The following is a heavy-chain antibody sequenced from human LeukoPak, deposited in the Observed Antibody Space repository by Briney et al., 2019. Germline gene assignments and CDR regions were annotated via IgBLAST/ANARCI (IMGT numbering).Heavy chain of an antibody. CDR2: ISYDGSNK. CDR1: GFTFSSYG. J-gene: IGHJ4*02. D-gene: IGHD3-10*01. Sequence: GGSLRLSCAASGFTFSSYGMHWVRQAPGKGLEWVAVISYDGSNKYYADSVKGRFTISRDNSKNTLYLQMNSLRAEDTAVYYCAKDTERFGELSDFDYWGQGTLVTVSS. CDR3: AKDTERFGELSDFDY. V-gene: IGHV3-30*18.